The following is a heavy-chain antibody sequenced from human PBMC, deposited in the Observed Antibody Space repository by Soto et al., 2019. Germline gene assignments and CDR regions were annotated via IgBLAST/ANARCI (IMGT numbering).Heavy chain of an antibody. CDR1: GFTFSDYY. V-gene: IGHV3-11*06. CDR2: ISSSSSYT. CDR3: ASSQVVVANFDY. J-gene: IGHJ4*02. Sequence: GGSLRLSCAASGFTFSDYYMSWIRQAPGKGLEWVSYISSSSSYTNYADSVKGRFTISRDNAKNSLYLQMNSLRAEDTAVYYCASSQVVVANFDYWGQGTLVTVSS. D-gene: IGHD2-15*01.